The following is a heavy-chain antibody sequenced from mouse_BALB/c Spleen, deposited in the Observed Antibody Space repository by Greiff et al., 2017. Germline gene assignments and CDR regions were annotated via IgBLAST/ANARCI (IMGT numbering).Heavy chain of an antibody. D-gene: IGHD1-1*01. J-gene: IGHJ2*01. V-gene: IGHV5-4*02. CDR3: AREGSTTVVAQDFDY. CDR1: GFTFSDYY. CDR2: ISDGGSYT. Sequence: EVHLVESGGGLVKPGGSLKLSCAASGFTFSDYYMYWVRQTPEKRLEWVATISDGGSYTYYPDSVKGRFTISRDNAKNNLYLQMSSLKSEDTAMYYCAREGSTTVVAQDFDYWGQGTTLTVSS.